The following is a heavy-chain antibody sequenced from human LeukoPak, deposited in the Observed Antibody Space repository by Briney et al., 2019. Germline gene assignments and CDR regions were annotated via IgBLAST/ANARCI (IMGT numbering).Heavy chain of an antibody. Sequence: SETLSLTCAVSGASMNTHYWSWIRQPPGKGLEWIGYMLDTVTAKDNPSLKSRFTLSADTSKNQFSLRLTSVTAADTAVYYCATIKRGNIFGYFDFWGQGIPVTVSS. CDR2: MLDTVTA. CDR3: ATIKRGNIFGYFDF. J-gene: IGHJ4*02. CDR1: GASMNTHY. D-gene: IGHD5-18*01. V-gene: IGHV4-59*11.